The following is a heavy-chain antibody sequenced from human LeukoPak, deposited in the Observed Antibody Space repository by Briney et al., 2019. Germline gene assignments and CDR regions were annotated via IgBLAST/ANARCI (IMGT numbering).Heavy chain of an antibody. CDR3: ARLQEWNGSLDY. CDR2: IYYSGST. Sequence: SETLSLTCTVSGGSISSSSYYWGWIRQPPGKGLEWIGSIYYSGSTYYNPSLKSRVTISVDTSKNQFSLKLSSVTAADTAVYYCARLQEWNGSLDYWGQGILVTVSS. V-gene: IGHV4-39*01. D-gene: IGHD1-1*01. J-gene: IGHJ4*02. CDR1: GGSISSSSYY.